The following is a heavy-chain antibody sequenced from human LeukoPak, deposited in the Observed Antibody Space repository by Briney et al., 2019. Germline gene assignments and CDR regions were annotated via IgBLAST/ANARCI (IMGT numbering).Heavy chain of an antibody. CDR3: ARGRQLPTGNYYYYGMDV. D-gene: IGHD2-2*01. Sequence: SETLSLTCTVSGGSISSYYWSWIRQPPGKGLEWIGYIYYSGSTNYNPSLKSRVTISVDTSKNQFSLKLSSVTAADTAVYYCARGRQLPTGNYYYYGMDVWGQGTTVTVSS. J-gene: IGHJ6*02. V-gene: IGHV4-59*01. CDR1: GGSISSYY. CDR2: IYYSGST.